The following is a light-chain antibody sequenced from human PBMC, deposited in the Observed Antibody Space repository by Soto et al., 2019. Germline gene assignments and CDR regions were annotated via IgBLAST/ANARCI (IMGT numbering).Light chain of an antibody. CDR2: GAS. CDR1: QSVNLN. CDR3: QQHGTSPIT. Sequence: EIMMTQSPGTLSVSRGDGATLSCTASQSVNLNLAWYQQKPGQPPRLLVYGASSRATGIPDRFSGSGSGTDFTLTISRLEPEDFAVYYCQQHGTSPITFGQGTRLEIK. J-gene: IGKJ5*01. V-gene: IGKV3-20*01.